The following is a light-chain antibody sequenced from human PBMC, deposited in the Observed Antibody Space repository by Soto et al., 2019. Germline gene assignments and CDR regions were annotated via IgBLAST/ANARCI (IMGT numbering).Light chain of an antibody. CDR2: KVS. Sequence: DIQMTQSPSTLSASVGDRVIITCRASQSISSWLAWYQPKPGKAPKLLIYKVSTLESGVPSRFSGSGSGTEFTPTISSLQPDDFAADYCEQYDDYSLYTFGQGTKLESK. CDR3: EQYDDYSLYT. CDR1: QSISSW. J-gene: IGKJ2*01. V-gene: IGKV1-5*03.